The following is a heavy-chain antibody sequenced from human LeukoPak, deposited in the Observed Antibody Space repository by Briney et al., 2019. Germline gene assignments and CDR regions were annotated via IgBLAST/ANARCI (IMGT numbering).Heavy chain of an antibody. V-gene: IGHV4-30-4*01. CDR3: ARDRGYSGYDLGY. D-gene: IGHD5-12*01. CDR1: GGSISSGDYY. J-gene: IGHJ4*02. CDR2: IYYSGST. Sequence: TLSLTCTVSGGSISSGDYYWSWIRQPPGKGLEWIGYIYYSGSTYYNPSLKSRVTISVDTSKNQFSLKLSSVTAADTAVYYCARDRGYSGYDLGYWGQGTLVTVSS.